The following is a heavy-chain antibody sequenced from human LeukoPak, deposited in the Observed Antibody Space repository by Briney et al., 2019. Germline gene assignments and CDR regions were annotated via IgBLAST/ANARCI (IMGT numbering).Heavy chain of an antibody. CDR1: GHTFTSYG. CDR2: ISAYNGNT. J-gene: IGHJ5*02. CDR3: ARGAGYDFWSGYRNWFDP. V-gene: IGHV1-18*01. D-gene: IGHD3-3*01. Sequence: ASVKVSCKASGHTFTSYGISWVRQAPGQGLEWMGWISAYNGNTNYAQKLQGRVTMTTDTSTSTAYIELRSLRSDDTAVYYCARGAGYDFWSGYRNWFDPWGQGTLVTVSS.